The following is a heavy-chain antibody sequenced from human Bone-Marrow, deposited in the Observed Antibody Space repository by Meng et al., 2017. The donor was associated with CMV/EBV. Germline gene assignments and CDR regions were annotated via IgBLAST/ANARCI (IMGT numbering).Heavy chain of an antibody. V-gene: IGHV1-69*05. CDR3: ARTVVPAAPLGYGMDV. J-gene: IGHJ6*02. CDR2: IIPIFGTA. Sequence: SVKVSCKASGGTFSSYAISWVRQAPGQGLEWMGGIIPIFGTANYAQKFQGRVTITTDESTSTAYMELSSLRSEDTAVYYCARTVVPAAPLGYGMDVWGPGNTVTGSS. D-gene: IGHD2-2*01. CDR1: GGTFSSYA.